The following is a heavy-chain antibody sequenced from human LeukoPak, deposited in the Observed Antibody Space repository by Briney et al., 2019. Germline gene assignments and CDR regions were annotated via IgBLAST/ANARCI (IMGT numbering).Heavy chain of an antibody. D-gene: IGHD5-24*01. J-gene: IGHJ4*02. Sequence: GSLRLSCAASGFTFSSYWMNWVRQTPGKGLEWVANIKQDGSEKYYVGSVKGRFTISRDNAKNSLYLQMNSLRAEDTAVYYCARELLGHGYNSGDFDYWGQGTLVTVSS. CDR2: IKQDGSEK. CDR1: GFTFSSYW. CDR3: ARELLGHGYNSGDFDY. V-gene: IGHV3-7*01.